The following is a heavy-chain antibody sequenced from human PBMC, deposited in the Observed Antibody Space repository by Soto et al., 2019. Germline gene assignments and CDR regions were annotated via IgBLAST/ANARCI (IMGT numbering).Heavy chain of an antibody. CDR1: GYTFTSYA. Sequence: QVQLVQSGAEEKKPGASVKVSCKASGYTFTSYAMHWVRQAPGQRLESMGWINAGDGNTKYSQKFQGRVTITRDTSASTAYMELGSLRSEDTAVYYCARDQRIAFDYWGQGTLVTVSS. CDR2: INAGDGNT. V-gene: IGHV1-3*05. CDR3: ARDQRIAFDY. D-gene: IGHD6-25*01. J-gene: IGHJ4*02.